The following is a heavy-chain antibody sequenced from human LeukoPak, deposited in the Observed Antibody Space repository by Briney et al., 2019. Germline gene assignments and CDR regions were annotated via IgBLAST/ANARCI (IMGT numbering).Heavy chain of an antibody. Sequence: PGGSLRLSCAAYGFTFSSYAMSWVRQAPGKGLEWVSAISGSGGSTYYADSVKGRFTISRDNSKNTLYLQMNSLRAEDTAVYYCARDGYITMIVVVINSSWDYWGQGTLVTVSS. D-gene: IGHD3-22*01. CDR1: GFTFSSYA. CDR3: ARDGYITMIVVVINSSWDY. CDR2: ISGSGGST. V-gene: IGHV3-23*01. J-gene: IGHJ4*02.